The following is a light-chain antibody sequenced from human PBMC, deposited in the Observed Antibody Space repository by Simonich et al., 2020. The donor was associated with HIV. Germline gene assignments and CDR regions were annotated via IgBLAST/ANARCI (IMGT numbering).Light chain of an antibody. J-gene: IGLJ1*01. V-gene: IGLV3-27*01. CDR3: YSAADNNRGV. CDR1: VLAKKY. Sequence: SYELTQPSSVSVSPGQTARITCSGDVLAKKYARWFQQKPGQAPVVVIYKDSERPSGIPERFSGSSSGTTVTLTISGAQVEDEAGYYCYSAADNNRGVFGTGTKVTVL. CDR2: KDS.